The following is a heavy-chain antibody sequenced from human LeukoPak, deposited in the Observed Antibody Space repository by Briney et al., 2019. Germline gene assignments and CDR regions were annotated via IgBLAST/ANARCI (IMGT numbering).Heavy chain of an antibody. CDR1: GFTFSSYA. CDR2: ISGSGGST. V-gene: IGHV3-23*01. J-gene: IGHJ6*02. CDR3: AKVGGSDYYYYYGMDV. D-gene: IGHD2-15*01. Sequence: GSLRLSCAASGFTFSSYAMSWVRQAPGKGLEWVSAISGSGGSTYYADSVKGRFTISRDNSKNTLYLQMNSLRAEDTAVYYCAKVGGSDYYYYYGMDVWGQGTTVTVSS.